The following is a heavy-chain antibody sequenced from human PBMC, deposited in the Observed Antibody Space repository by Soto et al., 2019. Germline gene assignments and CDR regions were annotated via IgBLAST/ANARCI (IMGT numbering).Heavy chain of an antibody. CDR3: ADATATTY. V-gene: IGHV1-18*01. J-gene: IGHJ4*02. D-gene: IGHD1-26*01. CDR2: ISAYNGNT. CDR1: GYTFTKFG. Sequence: ASVKVSCKSSGYTFTKFGISWVRQAPGQGLEWMGWISAYNGNTNYAQKFQGRVTITADKSTSTAYMELSGLRSDDTAVYYCADATATTYWGQGTLVTVSS.